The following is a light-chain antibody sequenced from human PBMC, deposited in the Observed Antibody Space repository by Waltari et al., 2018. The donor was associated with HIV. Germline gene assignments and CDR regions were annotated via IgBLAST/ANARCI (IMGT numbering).Light chain of an antibody. V-gene: IGLV1-47*01. CDR1: SSNIGSTY. CDR2: RNN. Sequence: QSVLTQPPPASGTPGQRVTTSCSGSSSNIGSTYVDWYRKLPGPAPQLLHYRNNQRPSGVPYRFSGSKSGTSASLAISGLRSEDEADYYCAAWGNSLSLLFGGGTKLTVL. J-gene: IGLJ2*01. CDR3: AAWGNSLSLL.